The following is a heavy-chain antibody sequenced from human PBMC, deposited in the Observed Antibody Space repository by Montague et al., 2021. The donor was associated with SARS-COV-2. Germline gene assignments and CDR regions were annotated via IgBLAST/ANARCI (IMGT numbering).Heavy chain of an antibody. J-gene: IGHJ4*02. CDR2: ISNSGDTK. D-gene: IGHD3-22*01. CDR1: GFIFSSYE. CDR3: ARASEDYYYDSSGFLY. Sequence: SLRLFCAASGFIFSSYEMNWVRQAPGKGLEWVSYISNSGDTKYYADSVKGRFTISRDNAKNSLYLQMSSLRAEDTAVYYCARASEDYYYDSSGFLYWGQGILVTVSS. V-gene: IGHV3-48*03.